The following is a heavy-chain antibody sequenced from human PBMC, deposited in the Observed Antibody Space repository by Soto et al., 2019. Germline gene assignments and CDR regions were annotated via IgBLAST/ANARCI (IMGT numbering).Heavy chain of an antibody. CDR1: GFTFSDYY. J-gene: IGHJ2*01. V-gene: IGHV3-11*01. CDR2: ISSSGSTI. Sequence: QVQLVESGGGLVKPGGSLRLSCAASGFTFSDYYMSWIRQAPGKGLEWVSYISSSGSTIYYADSVKGRFTISRDNAKNARYLQMSSLRAEDAAVYYCARDRGQGVVASHWYFDLWGRGTLVTVSS. CDR3: ARDRGQGVVASHWYFDL. D-gene: IGHD2-2*01.